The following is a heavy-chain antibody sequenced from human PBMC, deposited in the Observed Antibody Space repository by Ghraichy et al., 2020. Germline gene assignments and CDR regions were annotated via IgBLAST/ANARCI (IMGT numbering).Heavy chain of an antibody. CDR2: IYYSGST. CDR1: GGSVSSGSNY. J-gene: IGHJ4*02. D-gene: IGHD5-12*01. V-gene: IGHV4-61*01. Sequence: SETLSLTCTVSGGSVSSGSNYWSWIRQPPGKGLEWIGYIYYSGSTNYNPSLKSRVTISVDTSKNQFSLKLSSVTAADTAVYYCARERVGDSGYEYWGQGTLVTVSS. CDR3: ARERVGDSGYEY.